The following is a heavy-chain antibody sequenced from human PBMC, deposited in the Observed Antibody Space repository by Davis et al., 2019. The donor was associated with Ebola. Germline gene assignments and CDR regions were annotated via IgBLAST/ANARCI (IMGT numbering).Heavy chain of an antibody. D-gene: IGHD6-25*01. J-gene: IGHJ6*02. Sequence: SETLSLTCAVYGGSFSGYYWSWIRQPPGKGLEWIGEINHSGSTNYNPSLKSRVTISVDTSKNQFSLKLSSVTAADTAVYYCARGRRANYYYYGMDVWGQGTAVTVSS. CDR2: INHSGST. V-gene: IGHV4-34*01. CDR1: GGSFSGYY. CDR3: ARGRRANYYYYGMDV.